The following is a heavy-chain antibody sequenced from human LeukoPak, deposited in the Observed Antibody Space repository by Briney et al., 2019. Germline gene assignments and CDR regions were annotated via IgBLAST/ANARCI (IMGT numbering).Heavy chain of an antibody. D-gene: IGHD6-6*01. CDR1: GYTFTDYY. V-gene: IGHV1-18*04. Sequence: ASVKISCKVSGYTFTDYYMHWVQQAPGKGLEWMGWISAYNGNTNYAQKLQGRVTMTTDTSTSTAYMELRSLRSDDTAVYYCASGYSSSPGDAFDIWGQGTMVTVSS. J-gene: IGHJ3*02. CDR2: ISAYNGNT. CDR3: ASGYSSSPGDAFDI.